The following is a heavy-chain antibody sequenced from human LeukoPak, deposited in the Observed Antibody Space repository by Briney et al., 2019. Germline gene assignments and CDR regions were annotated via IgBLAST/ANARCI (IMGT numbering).Heavy chain of an antibody. J-gene: IGHJ3*02. CDR2: RIPIFGTA. Sequence: SVKVSCKASVGTFSSYAISGVRQAPGQGLEWVGGRIPIFGTANYAQKFQGRVTVTADKSTSTAYMELSSLRSEDTAVYYCARARYNWNYGAFDIWGQGTMVTVSS. V-gene: IGHV1-69*06. D-gene: IGHD1-7*01. CDR3: ARARYNWNYGAFDI. CDR1: VGTFSSYA.